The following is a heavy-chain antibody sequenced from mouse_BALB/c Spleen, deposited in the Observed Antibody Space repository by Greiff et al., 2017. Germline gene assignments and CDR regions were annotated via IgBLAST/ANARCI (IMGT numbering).Heavy chain of an antibody. CDR2: ILPGSGST. V-gene: IGHV1-9*01. Sequence: QVQLQQSGAELMKPGASVKISCKSTGYTFSSYWIEWVKQRPGHGLEWIGEILPGSGSTNYNEKFKGKATFTADTSSNTAYMTLSSLTSEDSAVYYGARVDWEHGFAYWGQGTLVTVSA. CDR3: ARVDWEHGFAY. D-gene: IGHD4-1*01. CDR1: GYTFSSYW. J-gene: IGHJ3*01.